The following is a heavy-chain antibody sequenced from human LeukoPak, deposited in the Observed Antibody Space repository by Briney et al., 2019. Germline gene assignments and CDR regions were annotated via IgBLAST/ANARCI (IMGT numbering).Heavy chain of an antibody. J-gene: IGHJ6*03. CDR3: ARDGDNYYYYYMDV. CDR1: GGSISSYY. CDR2: IYTSGST. Sequence: SETLSLTCTVSGGSISSYYWSWIRQPAGKGLEWLGRIYTSGSTNYNPSLKSRVTMSVDTSKNQFSLKLSSVTAADTAVYYCARDGDNYYYYYMDVWGKGTTVTVSS. D-gene: IGHD7-27*01. V-gene: IGHV4-4*07.